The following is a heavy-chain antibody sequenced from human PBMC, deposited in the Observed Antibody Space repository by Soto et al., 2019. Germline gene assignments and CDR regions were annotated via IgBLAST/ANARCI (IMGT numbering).Heavy chain of an antibody. V-gene: IGHV3-30*18. Sequence: QVQLVESGGGVVQPGRSLRLSCAASGFTFSSYGMHWVRQAPGKGLEWVAVISYDGSNKYYADSVKGRFTISRVNSKNTLYLQMNSLRAEDTAVYYCAKDRATVTTFWFDPWGQGTLVTVSS. CDR1: GFTFSSYG. D-gene: IGHD4-17*01. CDR3: AKDRATVTTFWFDP. CDR2: ISYDGSNK. J-gene: IGHJ5*02.